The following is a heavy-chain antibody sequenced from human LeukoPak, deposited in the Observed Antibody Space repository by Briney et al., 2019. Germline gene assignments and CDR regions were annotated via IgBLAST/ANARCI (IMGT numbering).Heavy chain of an antibody. Sequence: SETLSLTCAVYGGSFSGYYWSWIRQPPGKGPEWIGEINHSGSTNYNPSLKSRVTISVDTSKNQFSLKLSSVTAADTAVYYCARAPRTTYYFDYWGQGTLVTVSS. CDR2: INHSGST. CDR1: GGSFSGYY. J-gene: IGHJ4*02. D-gene: IGHD1-1*01. CDR3: ARAPRTTYYFDY. V-gene: IGHV4-34*01.